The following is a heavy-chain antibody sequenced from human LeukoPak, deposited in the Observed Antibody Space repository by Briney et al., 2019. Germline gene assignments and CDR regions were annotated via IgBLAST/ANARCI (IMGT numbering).Heavy chain of an antibody. CDR2: ISGSGGST. J-gene: IGHJ2*01. CDR1: GLPFSSYT. D-gene: IGHD6-6*01. Sequence: GGSLRLSCAASGLPFSSYTMNWVRQAPGKGLEWVSAISGSGGSTYYADSVKGRFTISRDNSKNTLYLQMNSLRAEDTAVYYCAKDLGGIAARPSAYWYFDLWGRGTLVTVSS. V-gene: IGHV3-23*01. CDR3: AKDLGGIAARPSAYWYFDL.